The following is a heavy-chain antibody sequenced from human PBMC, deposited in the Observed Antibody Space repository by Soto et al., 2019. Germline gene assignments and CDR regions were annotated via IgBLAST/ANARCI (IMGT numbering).Heavy chain of an antibody. CDR2: IGTAGDT. V-gene: IGHV3-13*01. CDR3: VKAALGYCTNGVCCEFDY. J-gene: IGHJ4*02. CDR1: GFTFSSYD. D-gene: IGHD2-8*01. Sequence: GGSLRLSCAASGFTFSSYDMHWVRQATGKGLEWVSAIGTAGDTYYPGSVKGRFTISRENAKNSLYLQMNSLRAGDTAVYYCVKAALGYCTNGVCCEFDYWGQGTLVTVSS.